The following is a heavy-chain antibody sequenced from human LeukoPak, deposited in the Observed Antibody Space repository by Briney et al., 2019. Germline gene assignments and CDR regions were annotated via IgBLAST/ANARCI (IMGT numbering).Heavy chain of an antibody. V-gene: IGHV3-23*01. J-gene: IGHJ4*02. CDR2: TRAGGGGT. D-gene: IGHD6-19*01. CDR3: AKAQKFSSGCHDY. Sequence: GGTLRLSCAASGFTFSSYAMTWVRQPPGKGLEWVSATRAGGGGTYYADSVKGRFTIARDNTKNTLYLEVNGLRAEDTAVYYCAKAQKFSSGCHDYWGQGTLVTVSS. CDR1: GFTFSSYA.